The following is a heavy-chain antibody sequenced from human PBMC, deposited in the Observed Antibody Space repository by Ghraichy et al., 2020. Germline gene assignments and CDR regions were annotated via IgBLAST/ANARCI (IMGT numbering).Heavy chain of an antibody. D-gene: IGHD1-26*01. CDR2: ITNTGTQT. Sequence: GGSLRLSCAASGFAFSDHYISWIRQAPGKGLEWISSITNTGTQTSYADSVKGRFTISRDNTKNSLFLQMKSLRADDTAVYYCVRTSGSWFDYWGQGTLVTVSS. CDR1: GFAFSDHY. J-gene: IGHJ4*02. V-gene: IGHV3-11*03. CDR3: VRTSGSWFDY.